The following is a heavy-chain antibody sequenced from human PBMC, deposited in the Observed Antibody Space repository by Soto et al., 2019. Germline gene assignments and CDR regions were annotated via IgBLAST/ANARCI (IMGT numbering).Heavy chain of an antibody. V-gene: IGHV1-46*01. D-gene: IGHD4-17*01. CDR2: INPSGGST. J-gene: IGHJ5*02. Sequence: ASVKVSCKASGYTFTSYYMHWVRQAPGQGLEWMGTINPSGGSTSYAQKFQGRVTMTRDTSTSTVYMELSSLRSEDTAVYYCARDLSTTGDYLSSNWFDPWGQGTLVTVSS. CDR1: GYTFTSYY. CDR3: ARDLSTTGDYLSSNWFDP.